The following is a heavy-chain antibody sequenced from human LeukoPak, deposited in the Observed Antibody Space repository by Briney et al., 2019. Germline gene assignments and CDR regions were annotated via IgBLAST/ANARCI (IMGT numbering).Heavy chain of an antibody. V-gene: IGHV3-7*01. CDR1: GFTFSNYY. CDR3: ARDGDGYRSPFDY. CDR2: INQVGSEK. Sequence: PGGSLRLSCVASGFTFSNYYMSWVRRAPGKGLKWVANINQVGSEKYYADSVKGRFTISRDNAKTSLYPQMNSLRVEDSAVYYCARDGDGYRSPFDYWGQGTLVTVSS. D-gene: IGHD5-24*01. J-gene: IGHJ4*02.